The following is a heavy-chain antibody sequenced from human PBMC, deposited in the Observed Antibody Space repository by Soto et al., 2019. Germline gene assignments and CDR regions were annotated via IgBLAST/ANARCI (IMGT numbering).Heavy chain of an antibody. Sequence: LRLSCAASGFTFSTHGMHWVRQAPGKGPEWVAVISHDGSKKYYVESVEGRFSISRDNSKSIVHLQMNNVRTEDTAVYYCAKDKGPYYDFWSGQRWFDPWGQGTLVTVSS. CDR1: GFTFSTHG. CDR3: AKDKGPYYDFWSGQRWFDP. CDR2: ISHDGSKK. J-gene: IGHJ5*02. D-gene: IGHD3-3*01. V-gene: IGHV3-30*18.